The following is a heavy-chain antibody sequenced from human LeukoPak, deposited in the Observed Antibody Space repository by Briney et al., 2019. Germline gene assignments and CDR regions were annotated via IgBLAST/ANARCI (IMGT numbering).Heavy chain of an antibody. D-gene: IGHD6-19*01. CDR1: GFTFSDYY. J-gene: IGHJ5*02. Sequence: GGSLRLSCAASGFTFSDYYMSWIRQAPGKGLEWVPYISSSSSYTNYADSVKGRFTISRDNAKNSLYLQMNSLRAEDTAVYYCARDLVVAGHEYWFDPWGQGTLVTVSS. CDR2: ISSSSSYT. CDR3: ARDLVVAGHEYWFDP. V-gene: IGHV3-11*05.